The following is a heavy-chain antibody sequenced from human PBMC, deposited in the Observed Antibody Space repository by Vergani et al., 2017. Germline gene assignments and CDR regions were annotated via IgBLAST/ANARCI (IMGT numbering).Heavy chain of an antibody. V-gene: IGHV3-21*01. Sequence: EVQLVESGGGLVQPGRSLRLSCTASGFTFGDYAMSWFRQAPGKGLEWVSSISSSSSYIHYADSVKGRFTISRDNAKNSLYLQMNSLRAEDTAVYYWARDNLEGSLRFLGWLLFDYWGQGTLVTVSS. CDR2: ISSSSSYI. D-gene: IGHD3-3*01. CDR3: ARDNLEGSLRFLGWLLFDY. J-gene: IGHJ4*02. CDR1: GFTFGDYA.